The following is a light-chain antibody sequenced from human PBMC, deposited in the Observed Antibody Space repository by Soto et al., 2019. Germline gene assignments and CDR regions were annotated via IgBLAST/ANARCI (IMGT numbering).Light chain of an antibody. CDR3: QQYGTSTIT. V-gene: IGKV3-20*01. CDR1: QSVSSSY. J-gene: IGKJ5*01. CDR2: GAS. Sequence: EIVLTQSPVTLSLSPGERATLSCRASQSVSSSYLAWYQHKPCQAPRLLIYGASSRATGTPDRFSGSGSGTDFTLTISRLEPEDFALYYRQQYGTSTITFGQGTRLEIK.